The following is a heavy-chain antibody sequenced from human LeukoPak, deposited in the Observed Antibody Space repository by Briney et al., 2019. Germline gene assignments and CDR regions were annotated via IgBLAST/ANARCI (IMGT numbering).Heavy chain of an antibody. CDR2: ISGSGGST. Sequence: PGGSLRLSCAASGFTFSSYAMSWVRRAPGKGLEWVSAISGSGGSTYYADSVKGRFTISRDNSKNTLYLQMNSLRAEDTAVYYCAKGPIVVVPAATWFDPWGQGTLVTVSS. V-gene: IGHV3-23*01. CDR1: GFTFSSYA. J-gene: IGHJ5*02. D-gene: IGHD2-2*01. CDR3: AKGPIVVVPAATWFDP.